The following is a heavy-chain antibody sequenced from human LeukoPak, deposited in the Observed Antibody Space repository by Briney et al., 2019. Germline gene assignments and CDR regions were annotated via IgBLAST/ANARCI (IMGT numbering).Heavy chain of an antibody. J-gene: IGHJ3*01. CDR2: IYYSGST. Sequence: KTGGSLRLSCAASGFTFSTYWMHWVRQAPGKGLEWIGYIYYSGSTNYNPSLKSRLTISVDTSKNQFSLKLSSVTAADTAVYYCARSYGDYITGAYAFDVWGQGTMVTVSS. CDR3: ARSYGDYITGAYAFDV. D-gene: IGHD4-17*01. CDR1: GFTFSTYW. V-gene: IGHV4-59*08.